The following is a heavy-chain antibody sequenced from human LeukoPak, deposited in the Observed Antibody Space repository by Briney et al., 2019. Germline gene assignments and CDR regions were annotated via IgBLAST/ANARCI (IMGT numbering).Heavy chain of an antibody. CDR2: ISGSGAST. CDR1: GFTFSDYA. D-gene: IGHD6-19*01. Sequence: GGSLRLSCAASGFTFSDYAMTWVRQAPGKGVQWVSGISGSGASTYYGDSVKGGFIISRDNSRNTLCLQIDSLRAEDTAVYYCAKGASSGWLLYWFDPWGQGTLVTVSS. V-gene: IGHV3-23*01. J-gene: IGHJ5*02. CDR3: AKGASSGWLLYWFDP.